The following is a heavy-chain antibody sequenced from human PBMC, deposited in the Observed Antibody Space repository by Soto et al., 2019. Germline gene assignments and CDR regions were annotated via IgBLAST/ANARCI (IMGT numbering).Heavy chain of an antibody. Sequence: QVQLQESGPGLLRPSETLSLNCTVSGGSISSYSWSWIRQSPGKGLEWIGYIYYDGSTDYNPSLKSRVTISVDTSQNQLSLKLSSVTAADTAVYYWARLIDRDWFDPWGQGTLVTVSS. J-gene: IGHJ5*02. CDR1: GGSISSYS. CDR3: ARLIDRDWFDP. CDR2: IYYDGST. V-gene: IGHV4-59*08. D-gene: IGHD3-22*01.